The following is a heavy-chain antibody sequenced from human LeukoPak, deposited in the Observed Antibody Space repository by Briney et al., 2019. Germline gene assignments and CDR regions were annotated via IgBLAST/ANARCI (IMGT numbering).Heavy chain of an antibody. D-gene: IGHD3-22*01. CDR3: AREYYDSSGYYRINYYYYGMDV. J-gene: IGHJ6*02. CDR2: IIPIFGTA. V-gene: IGHV1-69*13. CDR1: GGTFSSYA. Sequence: SVKVSCTASGGTFSSYAISWVRPAPGQGLEWMGGIIPIFGTANYAQKFQGRVTITADESTSTAYMELSSLRSEDTAVYYCAREYYDSSGYYRINYYYYGMDVWGQGTTVTVSS.